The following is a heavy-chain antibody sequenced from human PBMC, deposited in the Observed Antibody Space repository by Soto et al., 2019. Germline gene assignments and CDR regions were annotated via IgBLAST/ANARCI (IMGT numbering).Heavy chain of an antibody. J-gene: IGHJ6*02. D-gene: IGHD6-13*01. CDR1: GFTFSSYS. Sequence: EVQVVESGGGLVKPGGSLRLSCAASGFTFSSYSVNWVRQAPGKGLEWVSSISSSSSYIYYADSVKGRFTISRDNAKNSVYLQMNSLRAEDTAVYYCARGRGAAGTHSVQSYGMDVWGQGTTVTVSS. CDR3: ARGRGAAGTHSVQSYGMDV. V-gene: IGHV3-21*01. CDR2: ISSSSSYI.